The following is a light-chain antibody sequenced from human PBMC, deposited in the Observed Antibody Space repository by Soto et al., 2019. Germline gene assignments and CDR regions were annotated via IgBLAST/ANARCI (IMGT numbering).Light chain of an antibody. CDR2: DVS. CDR3: SSYTSSSTVV. J-gene: IGLJ2*01. CDR1: GSDVGGYNY. Sequence: QSVLTQPASVSGSPGQSITISCTGTGSDVGGYNYVSWYQQHPGKVPKLMIYDVSNRPSGVSNRFSGSKSGNTASLTISGLQAEDEADYYCSSYTSSSTVVFGGGTKVTVL. V-gene: IGLV2-14*01.